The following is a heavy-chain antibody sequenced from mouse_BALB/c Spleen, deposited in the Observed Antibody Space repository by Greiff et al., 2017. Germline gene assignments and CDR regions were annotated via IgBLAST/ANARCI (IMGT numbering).Heavy chain of an antibody. CDR2: IYPGNVNT. Sequence: VKLMESGPELVKPGASVRISCKASGYTFTSYYIHWVKQRPGQGLEWIGWIYPGNVNTKYNEKFKGKATLTADKSSSTAYMQLSSLTSEDSAVYFCARSAGTWDFDYWGQGTTLTVAS. CDR1: GYTFTSYY. CDR3: ARSAGTWDFDY. V-gene: IGHV1S56*01. D-gene: IGHD4-1*01. J-gene: IGHJ2*01.